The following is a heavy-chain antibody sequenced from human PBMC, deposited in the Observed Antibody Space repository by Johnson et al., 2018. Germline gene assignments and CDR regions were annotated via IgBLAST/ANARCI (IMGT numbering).Heavy chain of an antibody. V-gene: IGHV3-30*18. CDR2: ISYDGSNK. CDR1: GFTFSSYG. D-gene: IGHD4-17*01. CDR3: GKARYGDYGGMDV. J-gene: IGHJ6*02. Sequence: QVQLVQSGGGVVQPGRSLRLSCAASGFTFSSYGMHWVRQAPGKGLEWVAVISYDGSNKYYADSVKGRFTISRDNSKNTLSLQMNSLRAEDTAGYYCGKARYGDYGGMDVWGQGTTVTVSS.